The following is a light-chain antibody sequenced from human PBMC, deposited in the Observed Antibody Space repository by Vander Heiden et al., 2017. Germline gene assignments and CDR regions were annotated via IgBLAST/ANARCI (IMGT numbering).Light chain of an antibody. V-gene: IGKV3-15*01. CDR1: QSVSSS. CDR3: QQYNNWPPYT. J-gene: IGKJ2*01. Sequence: EIVMTQSPATLSVSPGERATLSCRASQSVSSSLASYQQKPGQAPRLLIYGASTSATGIPARFSGSGSGTEFTLTISSLQSEDFAVYYCQQYNNWPPYTFGQGTKLEIK. CDR2: GAS.